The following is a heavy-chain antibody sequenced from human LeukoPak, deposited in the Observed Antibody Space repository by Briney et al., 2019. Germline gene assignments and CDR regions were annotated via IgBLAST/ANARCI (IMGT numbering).Heavy chain of an antibody. V-gene: IGHV4-4*02. J-gene: IGHJ5*02. D-gene: IGHD6-19*01. CDR3: ARRHGVYSSGWYPLGLWFDP. CDR1: GGSISSSNW. CDR2: IYHSGST. Sequence: KPSETLSLTCAVSGGSISSSNWWSWVRQPPGKGLEWIGEIYHSGSTNYNPSLKSRVTISVDKSKNQFSLKLSSVTAADTAVYYCARRHGVYSSGWYPLGLWFDPWGQGTLVTVSS.